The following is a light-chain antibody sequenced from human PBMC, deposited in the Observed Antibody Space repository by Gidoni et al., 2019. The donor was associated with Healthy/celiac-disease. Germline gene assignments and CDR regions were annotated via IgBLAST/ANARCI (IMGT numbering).Light chain of an antibody. V-gene: IGKV1-5*03. CDR2: KAS. CDR1: QSISSW. CDR3: QQYNSYPYT. Sequence: DIQMTQSPSTLSASVGDRVTITCRASQSISSWLAWYQQKPGKAPKLLIYKASSLESGVPSRFSGSGSGTEFTLTISSLQPNDFATYYCQQYNSYPYTFGQGTKLEIK. J-gene: IGKJ2*01.